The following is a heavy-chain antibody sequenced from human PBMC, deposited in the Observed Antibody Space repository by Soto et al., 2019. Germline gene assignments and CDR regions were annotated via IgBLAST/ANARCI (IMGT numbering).Heavy chain of an antibody. D-gene: IGHD2-2*01. CDR3: AKGIVVPAAYYYYGMDV. Sequence: GGSLRLSCAASGFIFSRYGMHWVRQAPGKGLEWVAVISYDGSNKYYADSVKGRFTISRDNSKNTLYLQMNSLRAEDTAVYYCAKGIVVPAAYYYYGMDVWGQGTTVTVSS. CDR2: ISYDGSNK. CDR1: GFIFSRYG. J-gene: IGHJ6*02. V-gene: IGHV3-30*18.